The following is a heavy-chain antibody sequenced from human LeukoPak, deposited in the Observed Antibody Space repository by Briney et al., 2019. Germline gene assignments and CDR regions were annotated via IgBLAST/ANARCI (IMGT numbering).Heavy chain of an antibody. CDR3: AGGAQPFDN. J-gene: IGHJ4*02. CDR1: GYSISSGYY. V-gene: IGHV4-38-2*01. CDR2: IYHSAST. D-gene: IGHD1-1*01. Sequence: PSETLSLTCAVSGYSISSGYYWGWIRQPPGKGPEWIGNIYHSASTYYNPSLKSRVTISVDTSKNQFSLKLSSVTAADTAVYCCAGGAQPFDNWGQGTLVTVSS.